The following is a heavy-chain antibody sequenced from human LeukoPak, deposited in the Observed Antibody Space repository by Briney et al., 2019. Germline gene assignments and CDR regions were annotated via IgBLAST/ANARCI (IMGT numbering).Heavy chain of an antibody. D-gene: IGHD5-24*01. CDR2: ISSSSSYI. CDR1: GFTFSSYS. V-gene: IGHV3-21*01. CDR3: ARESRDGYNSLCFDY. J-gene: IGHJ4*02. Sequence: GGSLRLSCAASGFTFSSYSMNWVRQAPGKGLEWVSSISSSSSYIYYADSVKGRLTISRDNAKNSLYLQMNSLRAEDTAVYYCARESRDGYNSLCFDYWGQGTLVTVSS.